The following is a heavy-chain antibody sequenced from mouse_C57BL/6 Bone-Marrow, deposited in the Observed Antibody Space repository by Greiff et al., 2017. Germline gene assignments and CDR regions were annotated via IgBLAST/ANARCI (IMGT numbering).Heavy chain of an antibody. Sequence: EVLLVEPGAGLVKPGGSLKLSCAASGFTFSSYAMSWVRQTPEKRLEWVAYISSGGDYINYADTVKGRFTISRDNARNTLYLQMSSLKSEDTAMYYCTRDLYDGYYYFDYWGQGTTLTVSS. CDR1: GFTFSSYA. CDR2: ISSGGDYI. CDR3: TRDLYDGYYYFDY. V-gene: IGHV5-9-1*02. J-gene: IGHJ2*01. D-gene: IGHD2-3*01.